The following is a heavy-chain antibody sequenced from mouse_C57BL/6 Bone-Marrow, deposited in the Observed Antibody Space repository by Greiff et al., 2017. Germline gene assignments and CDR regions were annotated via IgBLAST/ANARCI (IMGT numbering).Heavy chain of an antibody. D-gene: IGHD3-3*01. CDR2: IWAGGGT. V-gene: IGHV2-9-1*01. CDR3: ARGTSFDY. Sequence: VKLVESGPGLVAPSQSLSITCTVSGFSLTSYAISWVRQPPGKGLEWLGLIWAGGGTNYNSALKSRLSISKDNSKSQVFLKMNSLQTDDTARYYCARGTSFDYWGQGTTLTVSS. CDR1: GFSLTSYA. J-gene: IGHJ2*01.